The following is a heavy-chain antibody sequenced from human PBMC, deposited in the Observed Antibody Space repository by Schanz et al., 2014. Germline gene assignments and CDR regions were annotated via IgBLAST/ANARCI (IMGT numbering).Heavy chain of an antibody. CDR1: GFSFSGFG. CDR3: VRDTDYHFDY. J-gene: IGHJ4*02. V-gene: IGHV3-30*03. CDR2: ISYDGRNK. D-gene: IGHD4-17*01. Sequence: QVQLVESGGGVVQPGRSLRLSCAGSGFSFSGFGMHWVRQAPGKGLEWVAVISYDGRNKYFADSVKGRFTISRDNAKNTLYLQMNSLRAEDTAVYYCVRDTDYHFDYWGQGTLVTVSS.